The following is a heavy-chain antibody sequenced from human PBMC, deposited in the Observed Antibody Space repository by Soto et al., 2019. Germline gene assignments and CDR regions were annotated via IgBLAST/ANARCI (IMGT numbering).Heavy chain of an antibody. D-gene: IGHD1-26*01. V-gene: IGHV4-30-2*01. CDR1: GGSISSGGYS. J-gene: IGHJ4*02. Sequence: SETLSLTCAVSGGSISSGGYSWSWIRQPPGKGLEWIGNIYHSGSTSYNPSLKSRVTISVDRSKNQFSLKLSSVTAADTAVYYCARVGVTAGKSDYWGQGTLVTVSS. CDR3: ARVGVTAGKSDY. CDR2: IYHSGST.